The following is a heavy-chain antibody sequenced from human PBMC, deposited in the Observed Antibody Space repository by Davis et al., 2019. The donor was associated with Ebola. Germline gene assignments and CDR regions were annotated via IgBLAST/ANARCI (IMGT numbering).Heavy chain of an antibody. D-gene: IGHD6-6*01. CDR2: IIPILGIA. Sequence: SVKVSCKASGGTFSSYAISWVRQAPGQGLEWMGRIIPILGIANYAQKFQGRVTITRDTSASTAYMELSSLRSEDTAVYYCAREGQLWPLVWYGMDVWGQGTTVTVSS. CDR3: AREGQLWPLVWYGMDV. CDR1: GGTFSSYA. V-gene: IGHV1-69*04. J-gene: IGHJ6*02.